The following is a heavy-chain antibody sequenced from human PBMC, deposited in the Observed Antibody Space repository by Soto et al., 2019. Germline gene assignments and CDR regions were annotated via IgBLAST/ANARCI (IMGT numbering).Heavy chain of an antibody. CDR2: IYHSGST. CDR1: GGSISGGGAS. J-gene: IGHJ4*02. V-gene: IGHV4-30-2*01. D-gene: IGHD6-19*01. Sequence: ASETLSHTYAVSGGSISGGGASWSWIRQPPGKGLEWIGYIYHSGSTYYNPSLKSRVTISVDRSKNQFSLKLSSVTAADTAVYYCARAGDSSGPVALGYWGQGTLVTVSS. CDR3: ARAGDSSGPVALGY.